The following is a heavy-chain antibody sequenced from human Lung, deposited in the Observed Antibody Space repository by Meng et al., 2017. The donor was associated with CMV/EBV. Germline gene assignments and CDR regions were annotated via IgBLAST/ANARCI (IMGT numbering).Heavy chain of an antibody. CDR1: GGSISSSNW. CDR3: ASFPPPGKQWLVTDY. CDR2: IYHSGST. Sequence: QGQRQRAGPGLVTPSGTLSLTCAVSGGSISSSNWWSWVRQPPGKGLEWIGEIYHSGSTNYNPSLKSRVTISVDKSKNQFSLKLSSVTAADTAVYYCASFPPPGKQWLVTDYWGQGTLVTVSS. J-gene: IGHJ4*02. V-gene: IGHV4-4*02. D-gene: IGHD6-19*01.